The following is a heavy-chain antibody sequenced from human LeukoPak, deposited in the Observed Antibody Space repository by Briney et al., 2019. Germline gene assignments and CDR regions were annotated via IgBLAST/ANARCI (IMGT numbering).Heavy chain of an antibody. V-gene: IGHV3-30-3*01. CDR1: AFTFSDHS. D-gene: IGHD1-26*01. Sequence: GGSLRLSCAASAFTFSDHSMHWVRQAPGKGLEWVSSIAYDATDTFYADSVRGRFTISKDNSRNILYLQLSSLRIEDTAVYYCARVGAANYHPLDYWGQGTLVTVSS. CDR3: ARVGAANYHPLDY. CDR2: IAYDATDT. J-gene: IGHJ4*02.